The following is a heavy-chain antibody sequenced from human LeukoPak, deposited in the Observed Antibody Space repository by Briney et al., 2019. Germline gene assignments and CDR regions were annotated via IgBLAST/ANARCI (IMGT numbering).Heavy chain of an antibody. V-gene: IGHV4-30-4*01. CDR2: IYYSGST. CDR3: ARRSLPNPHFDY. D-gene: IGHD1-26*01. J-gene: IGHJ4*02. Sequence: PSQTLSLTCTVSGGSISSGDYYWSWIRQPPGKGLEWIGYIYYSGSTYYNPSLKSRVTISADTSKNQFSLKLSSVTAADTAVYYCARRSLPNPHFDYWGQGTLVTVSS. CDR1: GGSISSGDYY.